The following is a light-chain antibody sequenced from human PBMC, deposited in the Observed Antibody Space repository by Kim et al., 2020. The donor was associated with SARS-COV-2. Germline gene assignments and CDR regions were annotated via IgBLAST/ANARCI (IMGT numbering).Light chain of an antibody. CDR3: CSYAGSYTWV. J-gene: IGLJ3*02. V-gene: IGLV2-11*01. CDR2: DVS. Sequence: QSALTQPRSVSGSPGQSVTISCTGSRSDVGYYNYVSWYQQHPGKAPKLMIYDVSKRPSGVPDRFSGSKSGNTASLTISGLQAEDEADYHCCSYAGSYTWVFGGGTQLTVL. CDR1: RSDVGYYNY.